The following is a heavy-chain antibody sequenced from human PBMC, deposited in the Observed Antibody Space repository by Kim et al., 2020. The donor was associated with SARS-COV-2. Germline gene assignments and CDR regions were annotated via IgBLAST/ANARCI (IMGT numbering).Heavy chain of an antibody. Sequence: GGSLRLSCAASGFTFSNYAMSWVRQAPGKGLEWVSGISGTSGHTYYADSVTGRFTISRDNSNNTLYLQINCLRAEDTAVYYCAKHYGSGSGMDFFEYWGQGTLVTVSS. CDR3: AKHYGSGSGMDFFEY. J-gene: IGHJ4*02. D-gene: IGHD3-10*01. CDR1: GFTFSNYA. V-gene: IGHV3-23*01. CDR2: ISGTSGHT.